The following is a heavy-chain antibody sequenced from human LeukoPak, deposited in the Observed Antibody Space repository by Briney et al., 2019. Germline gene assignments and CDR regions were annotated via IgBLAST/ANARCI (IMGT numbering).Heavy chain of an antibody. CDR2: ISWNSGSI. J-gene: IGHJ6*03. V-gene: IGHV3-9*01. CDR1: GFTFDDYA. Sequence: GGSLRLSCAASGFTFDDYAMHWVRQAPGKGLEWVSGISWNSGSIGYADSVKGRFTISRDNAKNSLYLQMNSLRAEDTALYYCAKARGYSYYYYYYMDVWGKGTTVTVSS. D-gene: IGHD6-25*01. CDR3: AKARGYSYYYYYYMDV.